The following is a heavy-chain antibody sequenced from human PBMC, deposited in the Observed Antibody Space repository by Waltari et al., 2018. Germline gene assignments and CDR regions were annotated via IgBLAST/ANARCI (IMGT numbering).Heavy chain of an antibody. CDR3: ARDRGYQDY. D-gene: IGHD3-10*01. CDR2: IYSSGST. J-gene: IGHJ4*02. Sequence: QVQLQESGPGLVKPSETLPLPCTASAGPIRSYTWSWIRQPPGKGLAWIGYIYSSGSTNYNPSLKSRVIISVDTSKNQFSLKVRSMTAADTAVYYCARDRGYQDYWGQGTLVTVSS. CDR1: AGPIRSYT. V-gene: IGHV4-59*01.